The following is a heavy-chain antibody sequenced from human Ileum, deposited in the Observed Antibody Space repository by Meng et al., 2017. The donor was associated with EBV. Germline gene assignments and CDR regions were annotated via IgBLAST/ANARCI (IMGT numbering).Heavy chain of an antibody. V-gene: IGHV4-39*01. CDR1: GGSISSSSFY. CDR3: ARHHHSPTFDY. Sequence: QLQLQESGPRLVKPSETLSLTCTVSGGSISSSSFYWAWIRQPPGEGLEWIGSVVYSGTTYYTSSLKSRVSISVDTSKNQFSLKLSSVTAADTAVYYCARHHHSPTFDYWGQGTLVTVSS. J-gene: IGHJ4*02. D-gene: IGHD1-14*01. CDR2: VVYSGTT.